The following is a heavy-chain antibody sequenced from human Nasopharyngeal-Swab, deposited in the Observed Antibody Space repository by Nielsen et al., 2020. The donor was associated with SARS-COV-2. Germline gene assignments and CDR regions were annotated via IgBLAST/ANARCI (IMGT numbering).Heavy chain of an antibody. J-gene: IGHJ4*02. CDR1: GFTFSSYG. CDR2: ISYDGSNK. CDR3: AKDGGRYLGLDY. D-gene: IGHD1-26*01. V-gene: IGHV3-30*18. Sequence: GESLKISCAASGFTFSSYGMHWVRQAPGKGLEWVAVISYDGSNKYYADSVKGRFTISRDNSKNTLYLQMNSLRAEDTAVYYCAKDGGRYLGLDYWGQGTLVTVSS.